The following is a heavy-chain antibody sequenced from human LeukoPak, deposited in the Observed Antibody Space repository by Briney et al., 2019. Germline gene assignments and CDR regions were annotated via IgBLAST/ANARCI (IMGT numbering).Heavy chain of an antibody. D-gene: IGHD3-10*01. Sequence: GGSLRLSCAASGFTFSSYGIHWVRQAPGKGLEWVAFIRYDGSNKYYADSVKGRFTISRDNSKNTLYLQMNSLRAEDTAVYYCAKDPPLWFGELSFDYWGQGTLVTVSS. V-gene: IGHV3-30*02. CDR1: GFTFSSYG. CDR2: IRYDGSNK. J-gene: IGHJ4*02. CDR3: AKDPPLWFGELSFDY.